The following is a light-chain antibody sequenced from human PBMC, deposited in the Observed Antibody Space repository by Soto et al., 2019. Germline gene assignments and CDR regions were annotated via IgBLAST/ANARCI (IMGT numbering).Light chain of an antibody. CDR3: PQYGSSPRT. J-gene: IGKJ1*01. CDR1: QSVTSSY. CDR2: DAS. Sequence: EIVLTQSPGTLSLSPGERATLSCRASQSVTSSYLAWYHQKPGQAPRLLIYDASNRATGIPDRFSGSGSGTDFTLTISRLEPEDFAVYYCPQYGSSPRTFGQGTKGSIK. V-gene: IGKV3-20*01.